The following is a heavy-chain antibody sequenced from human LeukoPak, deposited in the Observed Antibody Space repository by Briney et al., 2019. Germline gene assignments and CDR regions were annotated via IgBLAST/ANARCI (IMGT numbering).Heavy chain of an antibody. CDR2: IYPGDSDT. D-gene: IGHD3-3*01. J-gene: IGHJ4*02. Sequence: GGSLRISCKGSGYTFSSYWIGWVRQMPGKGLEWMGIIYPGDSDTRYSPSLQGQVTISVDTSIGTAYLQWSSLKASATAIYYCARQNDFRLDYWGQGTLVTVSS. CDR3: ARQNDFRLDY. CDR1: GYTFSSYW. V-gene: IGHV5-51*01.